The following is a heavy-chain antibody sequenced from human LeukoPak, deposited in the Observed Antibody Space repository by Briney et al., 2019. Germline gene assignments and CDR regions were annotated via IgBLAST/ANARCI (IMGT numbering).Heavy chain of an antibody. CDR2: ISSSGSTI. J-gene: IGHJ4*02. CDR1: GFTFSGYY. CDR3: ARDDDGDWDASRLIDY. D-gene: IGHD4-17*01. V-gene: IGHV3-11*01. Sequence: PGGSLRLSCAASGFTFSGYYMSWIRQAPGKGLEWVSYISSSGSTIYYADSVKGRFTISRDNAKNSLYLQMNSPRAEDTAVYDCARDDDGDWDASRLIDYWGQGTLVTVSS.